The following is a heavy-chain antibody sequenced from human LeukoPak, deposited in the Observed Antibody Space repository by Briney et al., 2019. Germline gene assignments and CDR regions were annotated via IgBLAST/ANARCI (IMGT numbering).Heavy chain of an antibody. D-gene: IGHD1-26*01. J-gene: IGHJ4*02. CDR1: GGSISSYY. V-gene: IGHV4-59*01. Sequence: SSETLSLTCTVSGGSISSYYWSWIRQPPGKGLEWIGYIYYSGSTNYNPSLKSRVTISVDTSKNQFSLKLSSVTAADTAVYYCARERVGYFDYRGQGTLVTVSS. CDR3: ARERVGYFDY. CDR2: IYYSGST.